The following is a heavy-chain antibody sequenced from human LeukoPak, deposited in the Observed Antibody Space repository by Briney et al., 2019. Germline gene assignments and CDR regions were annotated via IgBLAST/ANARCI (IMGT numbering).Heavy chain of an antibody. CDR1: GFTFSSYA. J-gene: IGHJ4*02. V-gene: IGHV3-64*01. D-gene: IGHD2/OR15-2a*01. Sequence: GGSLRLSCAASGFTFSSYAMHWVRQAPGKGLEYVSAISSNGGSTYYANSVKGRFTISRDNSKNTLYLQMGSLRAEDMAVYYCARPSIAFFFDYWGQGTLVTVSS. CDR2: ISSNGGST. CDR3: ARPSIAFFFDY.